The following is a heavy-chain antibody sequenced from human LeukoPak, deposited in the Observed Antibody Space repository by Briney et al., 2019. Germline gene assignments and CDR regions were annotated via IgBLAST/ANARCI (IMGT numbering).Heavy chain of an antibody. CDR1: GGSFSGHY. J-gene: IGHJ6*03. D-gene: IGHD3-16*01. CDR3: ARGVVSGRFGDYYYYMDV. Sequence: SETLSLTCAVYGGSFSGHYWTWIRQPPGKGLQWIGVVNDRGSTNYNPSLKSRLTISEDKSKKQFSLRLPSVTAADTAVYYCARGVVSGRFGDYYYYMDVWGKGTTVTVSS. V-gene: IGHV4-34*01. CDR2: VNDRGST.